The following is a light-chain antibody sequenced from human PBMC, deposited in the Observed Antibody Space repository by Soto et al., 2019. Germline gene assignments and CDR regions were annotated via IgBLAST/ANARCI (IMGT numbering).Light chain of an antibody. CDR1: QSVSSN. V-gene: IGKV3-20*01. CDR3: QQYGSSPGT. J-gene: IGKJ1*01. Sequence: EIVLTKSPATLALCSGERANLSCRASQSVSSNLAWYQQKPGQAPRLLIYGASTRATGIPARFSGSGSGTDFTLTIRRLEPEDFAVYYCQQYGSSPGTFGQGTKVDIK. CDR2: GAS.